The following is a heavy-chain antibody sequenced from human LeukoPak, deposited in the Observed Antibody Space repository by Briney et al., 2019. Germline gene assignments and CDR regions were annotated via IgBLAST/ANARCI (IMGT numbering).Heavy chain of an antibody. J-gene: IGHJ1*01. V-gene: IGHV3-21*01. Sequence: GGSLRLSCAASGFTFSSYSMNWVRQAPGKGLEWVSSISSSSSYIYYADSVKGRFTISRDNAKNSLYLQMNSLRAEDTAVYYCARDGHECYETYPEYFQHWGQGTLVTVSS. CDR2: ISSSSSYI. CDR3: ARDGHECYETYPEYFQH. D-gene: IGHD2-2*01. CDR1: GFTFSSYS.